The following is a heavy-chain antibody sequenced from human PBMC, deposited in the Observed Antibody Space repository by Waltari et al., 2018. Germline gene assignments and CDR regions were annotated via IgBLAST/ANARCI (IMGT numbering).Heavy chain of an antibody. CDR3: ARGETKFDHGDYLFLY. D-gene: IGHD4-17*01. CDR1: GGSVNSGDYS. Sequence: QVHLQESGPGLVKPSQTLSLTCTVAGGSVNSGDYSWNWIRQPAGEGLEWIGRVYSSGNTNYNPSLKSRLTISIDMSKNQVSLNLRSVTVADTATYYCARGETKFDHGDYLFLYWGQGTLVTVSS. J-gene: IGHJ4*02. CDR2: VYSSGNT. V-gene: IGHV4-61*02.